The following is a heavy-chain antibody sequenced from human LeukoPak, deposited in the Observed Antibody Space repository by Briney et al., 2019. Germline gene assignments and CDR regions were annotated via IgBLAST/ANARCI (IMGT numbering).Heavy chain of an antibody. D-gene: IGHD2-21*02. CDR1: GFTFSSYS. CDR2: ISSSSSYI. CDR3: ARDPYCGGDCYSYWYFDL. Sequence: GGSLRLSCAASGFTFSSYSMNWVRQAPGKGLEWVSSISSSSSYIYYADSVKGRFTIPRDNAKNSLYLQMNSLRAEDTAVYYCARDPYCGGDCYSYWYFDLWGRGTLVTVSS. V-gene: IGHV3-21*01. J-gene: IGHJ2*01.